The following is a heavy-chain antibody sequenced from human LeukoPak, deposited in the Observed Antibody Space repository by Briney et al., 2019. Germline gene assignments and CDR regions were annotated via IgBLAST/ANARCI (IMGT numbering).Heavy chain of an antibody. CDR2: ISASGASP. CDR3: AKRAVAGTYYLDY. CDR1: GFTFNSDA. V-gene: IGHV3-23*01. Sequence: GGSLRLSCAASGFTFNSDAMSWVRQAPGKGLEWVSIISASGASPYYADSVKGRFTISRDNSKNTLYLQMNSLRAEDTAVYYCAKRAVAGTYYLDYWGQGTLVTVSS. D-gene: IGHD6-19*01. J-gene: IGHJ4*02.